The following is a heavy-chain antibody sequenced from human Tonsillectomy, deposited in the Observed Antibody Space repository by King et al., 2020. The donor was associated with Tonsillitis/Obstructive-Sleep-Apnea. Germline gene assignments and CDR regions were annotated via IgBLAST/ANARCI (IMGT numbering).Heavy chain of an antibody. J-gene: IGHJ4*02. D-gene: IGHD3-16*01. CDR3: ARASTFGGYYFDY. V-gene: IGHV4-34*01. Sequence: VQLQQWGAGLLKPSETLSLTCAVYGGSFSGYYWSWIRQPPGKGLEWIGEINPSGSTNYNPSLKSRVTISVDTSKNQFSLKLSSVTAADTAVYYCARASTFGGYYFDYWGQGTLVTVSS. CDR2: INPSGST. CDR1: GGSFSGYY.